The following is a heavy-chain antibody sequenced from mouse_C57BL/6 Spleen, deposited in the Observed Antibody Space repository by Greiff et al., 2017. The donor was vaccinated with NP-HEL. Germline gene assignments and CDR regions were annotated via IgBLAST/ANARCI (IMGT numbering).Heavy chain of an antibody. CDR1: GYTFTSYW. J-gene: IGHJ1*03. Sequence: QVQLQQPGAELVKPGASVKMSCKASGYTFTSYWITWVKQRPGQGLEWIGDIYPGSGSTNYNEKFKGKATLTVDTSSSTAYMQLSSLTSEDSAVYYCARDDGNYAGYFDVWGKGTTVTVSS. V-gene: IGHV1-55*01. CDR2: IYPGSGST. CDR3: ARDDGNYAGYFDV. D-gene: IGHD2-1*01.